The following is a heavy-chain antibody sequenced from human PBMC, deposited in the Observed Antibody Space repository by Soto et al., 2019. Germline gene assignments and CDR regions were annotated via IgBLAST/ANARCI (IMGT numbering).Heavy chain of an antibody. CDR2: IYPRDSDT. CDR3: TRTRVSSTFEI. Sequence: GESLKISCKGSGFSFSSYWIGWVRQMPGKGLECMGIIYPRDSDTRYNPSFQGQVTISVDTSISTAYLQWGSLRTSDTAMYYCTRTRVSSTFEIWGQGTMVTVSS. J-gene: IGHJ3*02. D-gene: IGHD3-3*01. CDR1: GFSFSSYW. V-gene: IGHV5-51*01.